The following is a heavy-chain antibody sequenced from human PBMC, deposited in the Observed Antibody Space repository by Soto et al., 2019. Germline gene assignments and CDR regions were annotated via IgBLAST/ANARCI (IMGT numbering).Heavy chain of an antibody. D-gene: IGHD2-15*01. V-gene: IGHV2-5*02. CDR1: GFSFSASGVG. Sequence: QITLKESGPTLVKPTQTLTLTCTFSGFSFSASGVGVGWIRQPPGEALAWLGLIYWDDDTFYNSSLKSRVTITKDTSKNQVVLKMTNMDPVDTGTYYCAHCGPEGSFDHWGQGTQVTVSS. CDR3: AHCGPEGSFDH. CDR2: IYWDDDT. J-gene: IGHJ4*02.